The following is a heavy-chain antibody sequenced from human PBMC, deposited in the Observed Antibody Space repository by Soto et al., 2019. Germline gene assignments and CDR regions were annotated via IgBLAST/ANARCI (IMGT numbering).Heavy chain of an antibody. V-gene: IGHV3-30-3*01. CDR2: ISYDGSNK. CDR1: GFTFSSYA. J-gene: IGHJ6*02. CDR3: ASLEVDV. Sequence: GGSLRLSCAASGFTFSSYAMHWVRQAPGKGLEWVAVISYDGSNKYYADSVKGRFTISRDNSKNTLYLQMNSLRAEDTAVYYCASLEVDVWGQGTTVTVSS. D-gene: IGHD3-3*01.